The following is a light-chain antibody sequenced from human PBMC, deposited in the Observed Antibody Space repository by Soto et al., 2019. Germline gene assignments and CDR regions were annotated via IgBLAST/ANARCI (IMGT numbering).Light chain of an antibody. J-gene: IGKJ5*01. CDR2: DAS. Sequence: EIVLTQSPATLSLSPGERATLSCRASQSVYSYLAWYQQKPGQAPRLLIYDASNRATGIPARFSGSGSGTDFTLTISRLEPEDLAVYYCQQRTNWPITFGPGTRLEIK. V-gene: IGKV3-11*01. CDR3: QQRTNWPIT. CDR1: QSVYSY.